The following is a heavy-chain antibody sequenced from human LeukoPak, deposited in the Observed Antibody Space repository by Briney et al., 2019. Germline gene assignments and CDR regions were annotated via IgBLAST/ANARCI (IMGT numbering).Heavy chain of an antibody. V-gene: IGHV3-23*01. CDR1: GFTVSSNY. CDR2: ISGSGGST. CDR3: AKLPTEYCSSTSCFGPLTYYFDY. J-gene: IGHJ4*02. D-gene: IGHD2-2*01. Sequence: GGSLRLSCAASGFTVSSNYMSWVRQAPGKGLEWVSVISGSGGSTYYADSVKGRFTISRDNSKNTLYLQMNSLRAEDTAVYYCAKLPTEYCSSTSCFGPLTYYFDYWGQGTLVTVSS.